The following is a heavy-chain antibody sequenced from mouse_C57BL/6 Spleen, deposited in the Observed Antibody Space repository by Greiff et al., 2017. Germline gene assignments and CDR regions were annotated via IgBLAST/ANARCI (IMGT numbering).Heavy chain of an antibody. J-gene: IGHJ2*01. Sequence: VQLQESGAELVRPGASVTLSCKASGYTFTDYEMHWVKQTPVHGLEWIGAIDPETGGTAYNQKFKGKAILTADKSSSTAYMQLRSLTSEDSADYYCTRRDYGSSYDDWGQGTTLTVSS. CDR2: IDPETGGT. D-gene: IGHD1-1*01. CDR3: TRRDYGSSYDD. CDR1: GYTFTDYE. V-gene: IGHV1-15*01.